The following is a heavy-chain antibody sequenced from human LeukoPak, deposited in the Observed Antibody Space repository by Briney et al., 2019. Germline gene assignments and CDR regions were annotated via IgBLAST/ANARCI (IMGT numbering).Heavy chain of an antibody. D-gene: IGHD3-3*01. J-gene: IGHJ4*02. CDR2: ISGSGGST. CDR3: AKDDSPGKEWLEVIDY. V-gene: IGHV3-23*01. CDR1: GFTFSSYA. Sequence: PGGSLRLFCAASGFTFSSYAMSWVRQAPGKGLEWVSSISGSGGSTYYVDSVKGRFTISRDNSKNTLYLQMNSLRAEDTAVYYCAKDDSPGKEWLEVIDYWGQGTLVTVSS.